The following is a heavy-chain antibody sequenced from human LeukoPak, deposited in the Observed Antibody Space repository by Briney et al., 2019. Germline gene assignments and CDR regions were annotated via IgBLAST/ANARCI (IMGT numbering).Heavy chain of an antibody. D-gene: IGHD3-10*01. J-gene: IGHJ5*02. CDR3: ARVWFGNQWEFNWFDP. CDR2: IYYSGNT. CDR1: GVSIRSSNSY. Sequence: PSETLSLTCTVSGVSIRSSNSYWGWIRQPPGKGLEWIGSIYYSGNTYYNASLKSQVSISIDTSKNQFSLKLTSVTAADTAVYYCARVWFGNQWEFNWFDPWGQGTLVTVSS. V-gene: IGHV4-39*01.